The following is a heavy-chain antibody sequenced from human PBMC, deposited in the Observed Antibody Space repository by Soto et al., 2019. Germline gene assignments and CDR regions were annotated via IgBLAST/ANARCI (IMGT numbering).Heavy chain of an antibody. V-gene: IGHV1-3*01. J-gene: IGHJ4*02. CDR2: INAGNGNT. Sequence: ASVKVSCKASGYTFSSYPMHWVRQAPGQRLEWMGWINAGNGNTKYSQKFPGRVTITRDTSASTAYVELSSLRSEDTAVYYCARPRRDGYNSFEYWGQGTPVTV. CDR1: GYTFSSYP. CDR3: ARPRRDGYNSFEY. D-gene: IGHD1-1*01.